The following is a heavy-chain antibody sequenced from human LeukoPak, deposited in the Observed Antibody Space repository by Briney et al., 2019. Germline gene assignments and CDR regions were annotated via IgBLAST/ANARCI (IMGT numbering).Heavy chain of an antibody. CDR1: GGSISSSSYY. Sequence: PSETLSLTCTVSGGSISSSSYYWGWIRQPPGKGLGWIGSIYYSESTYYNPSLKSRVTISVGTSKNQSSLKLSSVTAADTAVYYCARAGAYCSSTSCLGIWFDPWGQGTLVTVSS. CDR3: ARAGAYCSSTSCLGIWFDP. D-gene: IGHD2-2*01. V-gene: IGHV4-39*01. J-gene: IGHJ5*02. CDR2: IYYSEST.